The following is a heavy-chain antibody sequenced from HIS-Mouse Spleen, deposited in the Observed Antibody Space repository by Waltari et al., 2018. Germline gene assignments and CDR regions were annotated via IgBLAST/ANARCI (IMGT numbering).Heavy chain of an antibody. Sequence: QVQLVESGGGVVQPGRSLRLSCAASGFTFRSYGMHWVRQAPGKGLEWVAVIWYDGSNKYYADSVKGRFTISRDNYKNTLYLQMNSLRAEDTAVYYCAKGKYYFDYWGQGTLVTVSS. J-gene: IGHJ4*02. V-gene: IGHV3-33*06. CDR2: IWYDGSNK. CDR3: AKGKYYFDY. CDR1: GFTFRSYG.